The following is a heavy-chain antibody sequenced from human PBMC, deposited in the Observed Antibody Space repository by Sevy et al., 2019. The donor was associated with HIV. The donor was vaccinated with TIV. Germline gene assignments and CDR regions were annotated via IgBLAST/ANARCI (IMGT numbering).Heavy chain of an antibody. CDR1: GFTFSNVW. CDR3: TTGGSLFQH. J-gene: IGHJ1*01. V-gene: IGHV3-15*01. Sequence: GGSLRLSCAASGFTFSNVWMSWVRQAPGKGLEWVAHVKSKTDGGTTDYAAPVRGRFTISRDDSKMTLYLQMNSLKTEDTAVYYCTTGGSLFQHWGQGTLVTVSS. D-gene: IGHD3-16*01. CDR2: VKSKTDGGTT.